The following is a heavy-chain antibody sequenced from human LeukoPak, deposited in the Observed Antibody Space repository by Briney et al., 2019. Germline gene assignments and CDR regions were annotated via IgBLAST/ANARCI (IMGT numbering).Heavy chain of an antibody. Sequence: GESLKISCKGSGYSFTSHWIGWVRQMPGEGLEWMGIMYPGDPDTRYSPSFQGQVTISADKSISTAYLQWSSLKASDTAIYYCARRPVDTSMVGLDYWGQGTLVTVSS. CDR1: GYSFTSHW. CDR2: MYPGDPDT. CDR3: ARRPVDTSMVGLDY. D-gene: IGHD5-18*01. J-gene: IGHJ4*02. V-gene: IGHV5-51*01.